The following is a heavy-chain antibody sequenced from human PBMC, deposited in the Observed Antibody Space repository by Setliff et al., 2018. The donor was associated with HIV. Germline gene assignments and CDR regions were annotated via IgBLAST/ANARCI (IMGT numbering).Heavy chain of an antibody. Sequence: PGGSLRLSCAASGFTFSDAWMSWVRQAPGRGLEWVGRIKSETDGGTTDYAAIVKGRFTISRDDSTNTLYLQINSLKTEDTAVYYCATELTARDDYWGQGTLVTVSS. D-gene: IGHD1-20*01. V-gene: IGHV3-15*01. CDR1: GFTFSDAW. J-gene: IGHJ4*02. CDR2: IKSETDGGTT. CDR3: ATELTARDDY.